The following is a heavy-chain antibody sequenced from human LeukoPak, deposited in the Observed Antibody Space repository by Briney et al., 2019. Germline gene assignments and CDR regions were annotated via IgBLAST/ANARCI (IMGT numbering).Heavy chain of an antibody. CDR1: GFTFRSYT. D-gene: IGHD1-1*01. CDR3: AKDGTTTITFDY. Sequence: GGSLRLSCAASGFTFRSYTINWVRQAPGKGLEWVSVISGSGGSTYYRDSVKGRFTISRDNSKNTVYLQMNSLRAEDTAVYYCAKDGTTTITFDYWGQGTLVAVSS. J-gene: IGHJ4*02. CDR2: ISGSGGST. V-gene: IGHV3-23*01.